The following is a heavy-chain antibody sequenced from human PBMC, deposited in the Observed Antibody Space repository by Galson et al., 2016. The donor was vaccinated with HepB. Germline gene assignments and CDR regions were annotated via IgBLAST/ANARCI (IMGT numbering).Heavy chain of an antibody. V-gene: IGHV3-74*01. CDR1: GFTFSRFG. J-gene: IGHJ4*02. Sequence: SLRLSCAASGFTFSRFGMHWVRQAPGKGLVWVSRINPEGIGIYTLYADYVKGRFTISRDNAKNTLYLDMTSLRADDTGVYYCARDLNWKLFDYWGQGNLVTVSP. CDR2: INPEGIGIYT. D-gene: IGHD1-1*01. CDR3: ARDLNWKLFDY.